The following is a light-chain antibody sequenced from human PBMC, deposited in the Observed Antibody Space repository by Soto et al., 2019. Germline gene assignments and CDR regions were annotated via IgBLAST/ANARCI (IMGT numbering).Light chain of an antibody. J-gene: IGLJ2*01. CDR1: SSDIGAYNY. CDR3: SSYTSSSTVV. Sequence: QSALTQPASVSGSPXQSIAXXCTGTSSDIGAYNYVSWYQQHPGKAPKLIIYDVSYRPSGVSNRFSASKSGNTASLTISGLQTDDEADYYCSSYTSSSTVVFGGGTKLTVL. CDR2: DVS. V-gene: IGLV2-14*01.